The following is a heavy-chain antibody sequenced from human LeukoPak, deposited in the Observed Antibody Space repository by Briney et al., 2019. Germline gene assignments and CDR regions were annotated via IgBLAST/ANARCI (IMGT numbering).Heavy chain of an antibody. D-gene: IGHD3-16*01. J-gene: IGHJ4*02. CDR3: ARDWGYYFDY. CDR1: GFTVSSNY. V-gene: IGHV3-66*01. Sequence: PGGSLRLSCAASGFTVSSNYMSWVRQAPGKGLEWVSVIYSGGSTYYAESVKGRVTISRENSKKTLYLLMKSLPAEDTAVYYCARDWGYYFDYWGQGALVTVSS. CDR2: IYSGGST.